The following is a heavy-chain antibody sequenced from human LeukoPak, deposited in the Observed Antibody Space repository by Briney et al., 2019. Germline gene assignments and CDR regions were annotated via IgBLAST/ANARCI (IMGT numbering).Heavy chain of an antibody. CDR2: IYSGGST. J-gene: IGHJ1*01. CDR3: ARGSATYYDSSGYYCVGAYFQH. Sequence: GGSLRLSCAASGFTVSSNYMSWVRQAPGKGLEWVSVIYSGGSTYYADSVKGRFTISRDNSKNTLYLQMNSLGAEDTAVYYCARGSATYYDSSGYYCVGAYFQHWGQGTLVTVSS. CDR1: GFTVSSNY. D-gene: IGHD3-22*01. V-gene: IGHV3-53*01.